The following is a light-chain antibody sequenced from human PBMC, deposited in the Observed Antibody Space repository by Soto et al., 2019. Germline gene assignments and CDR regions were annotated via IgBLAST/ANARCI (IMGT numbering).Light chain of an antibody. Sequence: EIVLTQSPGTLSLSPGERATLSCRASQSVSSTYLAWYQQKPGQAPRLLIYAASSRAPGIPDRFSGSGSGTDFTLTSSRLGPEDFAVYFCEQYDGSPLTFGGGTKVEIK. V-gene: IGKV3-20*01. CDR1: QSVSSTY. J-gene: IGKJ4*01. CDR3: EQYDGSPLT. CDR2: AAS.